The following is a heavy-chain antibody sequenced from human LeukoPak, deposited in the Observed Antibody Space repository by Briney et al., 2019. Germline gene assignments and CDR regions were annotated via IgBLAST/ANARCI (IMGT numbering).Heavy chain of an antibody. CDR2: IYPRDGST. Sequence: GASVKVSCKVSGYSFTSNYIHWVRQAPGQGLEWMGMIYPRDGSTSYAQKFQGRVTMTRDTSTSTVYMELSSLRSEDTAVYYCARERSSSWSDLFDYWGQGTLVTVSS. V-gene: IGHV1-46*01. CDR1: GYSFTSNY. D-gene: IGHD6-13*01. J-gene: IGHJ4*02. CDR3: ARERSSSWSDLFDY.